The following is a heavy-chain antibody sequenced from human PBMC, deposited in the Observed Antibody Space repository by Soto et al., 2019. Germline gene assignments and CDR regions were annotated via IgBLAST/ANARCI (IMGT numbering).Heavy chain of an antibody. Sequence: QVQLVQSGAEVKKPGASVKVSCKASGYTFTSYYMHWVRQAPGQGLEWMGIINPSGGSTSYAQKFQGRVTMTRDTSTSTVYMELSSLRSEDTAVYYCVRSRGSGGYYYYYGMDVWGQGTTVTVSS. CDR1: GYTFTSYY. V-gene: IGHV1-46*01. D-gene: IGHD5-12*01. CDR2: INPSGGST. J-gene: IGHJ6*02. CDR3: VRSRGSGGYYYYYGMDV.